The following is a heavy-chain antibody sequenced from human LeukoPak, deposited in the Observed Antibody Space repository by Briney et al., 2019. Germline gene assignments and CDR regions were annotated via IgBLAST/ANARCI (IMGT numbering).Heavy chain of an antibody. CDR1: GGSIGYYY. CDR2: IYYSGPT. J-gene: IGHJ6*02. D-gene: IGHD4-17*01. Sequence: SETLSLTCTVSGGSIGYYYWSWIRQSPGKGLEWIGYIYYSGPTNYNPSLKSRVTISVDTSKNQFSLQLRSVTAADTAVYYCAREDPQTTVPEGMDVWGQGTTVTVSS. CDR3: AREDPQTTVPEGMDV. V-gene: IGHV4-59*01.